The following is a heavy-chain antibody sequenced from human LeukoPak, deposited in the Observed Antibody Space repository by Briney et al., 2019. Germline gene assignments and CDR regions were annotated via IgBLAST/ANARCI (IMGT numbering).Heavy chain of an antibody. CDR1: GGSISSYF. CDR2: IYTSGST. CDR3: ARGPRNSDWYNIDY. J-gene: IGHJ4*02. D-gene: IGHD6-19*01. V-gene: IGHV4-4*07. Sequence: SETLSLTCTVSGGSISSYFWSWIRQPAGKGLEWIGRIYTSGSTDYNPSLKSRVTISVDTSKNQFSLKLNSVTAADTAVYYCARGPRNSDWYNIDYWGQGTLATVSS.